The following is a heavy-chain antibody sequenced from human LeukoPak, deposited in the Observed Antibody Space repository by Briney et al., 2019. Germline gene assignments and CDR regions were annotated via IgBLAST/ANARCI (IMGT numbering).Heavy chain of an antibody. D-gene: IGHD3-22*01. Sequence: GGSLRLSCAASGFTFSTYAMHWVRQAPGKGLEWVAVISYDGSNKYYADSVKGRFTSSRDNSKNTLYLQMNSLRAEDTAVYYCAKDDRRYDSSGYYLNFDYWGQGTLVTVSS. CDR3: AKDDRRYDSSGYYLNFDY. V-gene: IGHV3-30*04. CDR2: ISYDGSNK. J-gene: IGHJ4*02. CDR1: GFTFSTYA.